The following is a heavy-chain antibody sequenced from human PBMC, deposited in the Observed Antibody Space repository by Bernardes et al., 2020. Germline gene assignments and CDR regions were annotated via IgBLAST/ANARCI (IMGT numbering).Heavy chain of an antibody. CDR2: IYYSGST. J-gene: IGHJ5*02. Sequence: SETLSLTCTVSGGSISSYYWSWIRQPPGKGLEWIGYIYYSGSTNYNPSLKSRVTISVDTSKNQFSLKLSSVTAADTAVYYCARDTRYYDILTGTYQAGWFDPWGQGTLVTVSS. D-gene: IGHD3-9*01. CDR3: ARDTRYYDILTGTYQAGWFDP. V-gene: IGHV4-59*01. CDR1: GGSISSYY.